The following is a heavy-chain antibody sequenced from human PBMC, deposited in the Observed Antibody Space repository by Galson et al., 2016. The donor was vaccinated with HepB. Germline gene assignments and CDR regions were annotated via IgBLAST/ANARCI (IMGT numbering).Heavy chain of an antibody. CDR2: IYYTGTT. Sequence: LRLSCAASGFSFEDYAMHWVRQAPGKGLEWIGCIYYTGTTYYNPSLKSRLTISRDMSKNHFSLELSSVTAADTAVYYCVSGIDSRKTGYWGQGILVTVSS. J-gene: IGHJ4*02. CDR3: VSGIDSRKTGY. V-gene: IGHV4-30-4*07. CDR1: GFSFEDYA. D-gene: IGHD1-1*01.